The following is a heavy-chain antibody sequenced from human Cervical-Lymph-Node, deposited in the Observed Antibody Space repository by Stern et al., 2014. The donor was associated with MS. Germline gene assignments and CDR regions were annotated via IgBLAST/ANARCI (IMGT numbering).Heavy chain of an antibody. CDR3: AREHHGGNFAA. D-gene: IGHD4-23*01. Sequence: VQLVQSGAEVKQPGSSVKVSCAASGATFSTYGMRWVRQAPGQGLEWIGATVPIHERSTYAQGFRGRVTITADESTSTSYMELNSLRSDETGVDCCAREHHGGNFAAWGQGTLVTVSS. CDR2: TVPIHERS. J-gene: IGHJ5*02. CDR1: GATFSTYG. V-gene: IGHV1-69*01.